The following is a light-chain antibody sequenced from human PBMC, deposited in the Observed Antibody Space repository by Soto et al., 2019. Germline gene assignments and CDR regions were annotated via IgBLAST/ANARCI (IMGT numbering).Light chain of an antibody. CDR3: QQYGSSGT. CDR1: QSVSSS. Sequence: DIVMTQSPDSLAVSLGERATINCKSSQSVSSSLAWYQQKPGQAPRLLIYGASARATGFPERLSGSGSGTDFTLTISRLETEDFAVYYCQQYGSSGTFGQGTKVDIK. V-gene: IGKV3-20*01. J-gene: IGKJ1*01. CDR2: GAS.